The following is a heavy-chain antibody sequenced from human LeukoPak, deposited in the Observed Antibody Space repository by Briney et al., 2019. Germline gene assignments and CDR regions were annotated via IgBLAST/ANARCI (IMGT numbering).Heavy chain of an antibody. Sequence: GGSLRLSCAASGFTFSNAWMSWVRQAPGKGLEWVGRIKSKTDGGTTDYAAPVKGRFTISRDDSKNTLYLQMNSLKTEDTAMYYCTALLRYFDWSIDYWGQGTLVTVSS. CDR3: TALLRYFDWSIDY. J-gene: IGHJ4*02. CDR1: GFTFSNAW. V-gene: IGHV3-15*01. CDR2: IKSKTDGGTT. D-gene: IGHD3-9*01.